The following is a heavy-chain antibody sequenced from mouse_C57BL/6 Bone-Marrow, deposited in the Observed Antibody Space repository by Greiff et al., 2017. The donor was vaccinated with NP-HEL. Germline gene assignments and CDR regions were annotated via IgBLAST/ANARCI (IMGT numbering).Heavy chain of an antibody. Sequence: VMLVESGPGLVQPSQSLSITCTVSGFSFTSYGVHWVRQSPGKGLEWLGVIWSGGSTDYNAAFISRLSISKDNSKSQVFFKMNSLQADDTAIYYCARGRTGQGFAYWGQGTLVTVSA. V-gene: IGHV2-2*01. CDR1: GFSFTSYG. CDR3: ARGRTGQGFAY. J-gene: IGHJ3*01. CDR2: IWSGGST. D-gene: IGHD4-1*01.